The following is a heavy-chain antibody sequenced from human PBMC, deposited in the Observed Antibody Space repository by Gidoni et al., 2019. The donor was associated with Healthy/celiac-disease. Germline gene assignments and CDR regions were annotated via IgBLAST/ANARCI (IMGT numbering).Heavy chain of an antibody. CDR1: GFTVSSNY. D-gene: IGHD3-10*01. J-gene: IGHJ4*02. V-gene: IGHV3-53*01. CDR3: AREKDGSGSYYYPWWLLSRGY. CDR2: IYSGGST. Sequence: EVQLVESGGGLIQPGGSLRLSCAASGFTVSSNYMSWVRQAPGKGLEWVSVIYSGGSTYYADSVKGRFTISRDNSKNTLYLQMNSLRAEDTAVYYCAREKDGSGSYYYPWWLLSRGYWGQGTLVTVSS.